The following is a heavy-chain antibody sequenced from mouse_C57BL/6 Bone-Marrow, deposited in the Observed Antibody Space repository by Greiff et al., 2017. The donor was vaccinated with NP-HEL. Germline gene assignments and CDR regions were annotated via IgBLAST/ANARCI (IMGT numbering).Heavy chain of an antibody. CDR1: GFTFSDYG. J-gene: IGHJ4*01. V-gene: IGHV5-17*01. Sequence: EVKLVESGGGLVKPGGSLKLSCAASGFTFSDYGMHWVRQAPEKGLEWVAYISSGSSTIYYAAPVQGRFTISRDNATNTLFLQMTSLRSEDAAMYYGARWGYDYDEGYYYAMDYWGQGTSVTVSS. D-gene: IGHD2-4*01. CDR2: ISSGSSTI. CDR3: ARWGYDYDEGYYYAMDY.